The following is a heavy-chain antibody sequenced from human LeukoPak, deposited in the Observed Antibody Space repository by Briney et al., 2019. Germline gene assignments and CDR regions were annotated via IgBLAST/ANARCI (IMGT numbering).Heavy chain of an antibody. V-gene: IGHV4-61*01. CDR1: GASVSSGPYY. Sequence: SETLSLTCTVSGASVSSGPYYWSWIRQPPGEGLEWIGWENNYNVSLKSRVIISVDRSKNQFSLTFISVTAADTAVYFCARETAERYRGSYFDYWGQGGLVTVSS. D-gene: IGHD1-26*01. CDR3: ARETAERYRGSYFDY. CDR2: WEN. J-gene: IGHJ4*02.